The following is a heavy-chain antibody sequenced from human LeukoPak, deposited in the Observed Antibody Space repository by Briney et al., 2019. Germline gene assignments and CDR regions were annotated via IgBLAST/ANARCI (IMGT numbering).Heavy chain of an antibody. D-gene: IGHD6-6*01. CDR1: GDRVSNNVAS. Sequence: SQTLSLTCAISGDRVSNNVASWNWIRQSPSRGLEWLGRTYYRSKWSNDYAPSVKSRITISPDTSKNQFSLQLNSVTPEDTAVYYCARDPNSSSEWGPFDPWGHGTLVTVSS. V-gene: IGHV6-1*01. J-gene: IGHJ5*02. CDR3: ARDPNSSSEWGPFDP. CDR2: TYYRSKWSN.